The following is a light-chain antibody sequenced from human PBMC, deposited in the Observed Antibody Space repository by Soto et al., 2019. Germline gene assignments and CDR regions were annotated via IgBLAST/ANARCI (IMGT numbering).Light chain of an antibody. J-gene: IGKJ3*01. CDR1: QSITNSY. CDR3: QQYGSSRFT. Sequence: EIVLTQSPATLSLSPGERATLSCRASQSITNSYLAWYQQKPGQAPRLLVYGASSRATGIPDRFSGSGSGTDFTLTISRLEPEDFAVYYCQQYGSSRFTFGPGTKVDIK. V-gene: IGKV3-20*01. CDR2: GAS.